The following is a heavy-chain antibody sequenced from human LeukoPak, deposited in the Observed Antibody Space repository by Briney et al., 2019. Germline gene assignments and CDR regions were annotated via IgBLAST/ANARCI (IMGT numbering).Heavy chain of an antibody. V-gene: IGHV3-15*01. CDR1: GFTFRSVW. J-gene: IGHJ4*02. CDR2: IKSISDGGTD. Sequence: GGSLRLSCAASGFTFRSVWMSWVRQAPGKGLEWVGRIKSISDGGTDDYAAPVRGRLTISRDDSKNTLYLQMNSLKTEDTAIYYCTTSSDYEGLFDYWGQGILVTVSS. CDR3: TTSSDYEGLFDY. D-gene: IGHD5-12*01.